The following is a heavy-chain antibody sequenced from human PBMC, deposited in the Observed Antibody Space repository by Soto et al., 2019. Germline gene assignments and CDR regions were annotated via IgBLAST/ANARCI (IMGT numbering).Heavy chain of an antibody. J-gene: IGHJ4*02. CDR3: ARGGVGRYCSSSSCYTWVFDY. CDR1: GFTFSNYW. D-gene: IGHD2-2*02. CDR2: INSDGSST. Sequence: EVQLVESGGGLVQPGGSLRLSCAASGFTFSNYWMHWVRQAPGKGLVWVSRINSDGSSTSYADSVKGRFTISRDNAKNTLSLQMNSLRADDTAVYYCARGGVGRYCSSSSCYTWVFDYWGQGTLVTVSS. V-gene: IGHV3-74*01.